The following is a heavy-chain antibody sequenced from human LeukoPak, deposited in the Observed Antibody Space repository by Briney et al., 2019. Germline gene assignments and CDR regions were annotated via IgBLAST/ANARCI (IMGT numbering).Heavy chain of an antibody. V-gene: IGHV3-23*01. CDR3: AKDPQYQLLSYLDY. CDR2: ISGSGSST. J-gene: IGHJ4*02. D-gene: IGHD2-2*01. CDR1: GFTFSSYA. Sequence: GGSLSLSCAASGFTFSSYAMSWVRQAPGKGLEWVSAISGSGSSTYYADSVKGRFTISRDNSKNTLYLQMNSLRAEDTAVYYCAKDPQYQLLSYLDYWGQGALVTVSS.